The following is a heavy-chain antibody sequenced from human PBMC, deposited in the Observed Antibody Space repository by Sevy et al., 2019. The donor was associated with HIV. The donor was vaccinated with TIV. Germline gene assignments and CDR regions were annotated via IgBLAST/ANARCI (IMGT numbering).Heavy chain of an antibody. D-gene: IGHD4-4*01. V-gene: IGHV4-34*01. J-gene: IGHJ4*02. CDR1: GGSFSGYY. CDR3: ARPRDDYSNARDFDY. Sequence: SQTLSLTCAVYGGSFSGYYWSWIRQPPGKGLEWIGEINHSGSTNYNPSLKSRVTISVDTSKNQFSLKLSSVTAADTAVYYWARPRDDYSNARDFDYWGQGTLVTVSS. CDR2: INHSGST.